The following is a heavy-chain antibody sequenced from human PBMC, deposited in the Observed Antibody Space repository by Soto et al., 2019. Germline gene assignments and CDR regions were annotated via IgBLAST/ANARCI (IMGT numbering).Heavy chain of an antibody. CDR3: ASRYKRDYYYGMDV. J-gene: IGHJ6*02. D-gene: IGHD1-20*01. CDR1: GGTFSSYA. Sequence: ASVKVSCKASGGTFSSYAISWVRQAPGQGLEWMGGIIPIFGTANYAQKFQGRVTITADESTSTAYMELSSLRSEDTAVYYCASRYKRDYYYGMDVWGQGTTVTVSS. V-gene: IGHV1-69*13. CDR2: IIPIFGTA.